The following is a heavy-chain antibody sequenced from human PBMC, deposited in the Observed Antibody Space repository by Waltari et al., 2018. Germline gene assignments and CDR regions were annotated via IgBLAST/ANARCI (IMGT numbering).Heavy chain of an antibody. CDR3: ARHPAMTIMLWYFDL. CDR1: GGSFSGYY. Sequence: QVQLLQWGAGLLKPSETLSLTCAVYGGSFSGYYWSWLRQLPGTGLEWLGEINHNASPDYHPSHRSRGTISVGTSKNQFSLKLSSVTAADTAVYYCARHPAMTIMLWYFDLWGRGTLVTVSS. D-gene: IGHD2-8*01. J-gene: IGHJ2*01. V-gene: IGHV4-34*01. CDR2: INHNASP.